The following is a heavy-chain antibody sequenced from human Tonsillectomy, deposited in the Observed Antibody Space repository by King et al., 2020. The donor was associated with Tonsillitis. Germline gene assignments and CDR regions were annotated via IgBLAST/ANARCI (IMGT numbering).Heavy chain of an antibody. V-gene: IGHV4-59*01. CDR3: ARELGYCSGGRCYPEYFQH. CDR1: GGSISSYY. Sequence: VQLQESGPGLVKPSETLSLTCTVSGGSISSYYWSWFRQPPGKGLEWIGYIYNSGSTNYNPSLKSRVTISVDTSKNQFSLKLSSVTAADTAVYYCARELGYCSGGRCYPEYFQHWGQGTLVTVSS. D-gene: IGHD2-15*01. J-gene: IGHJ1*01. CDR2: IYNSGST.